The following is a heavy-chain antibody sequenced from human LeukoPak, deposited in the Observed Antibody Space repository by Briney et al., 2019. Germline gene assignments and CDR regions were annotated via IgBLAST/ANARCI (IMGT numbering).Heavy chain of an antibody. D-gene: IGHD3-9*01. CDR3: ARRGAMTGALDY. J-gene: IGHJ4*02. Sequence: GGSLRLSCAASGFTFSRNSMNWVRQAPGKGLVWVSRINSDGSTTAYADSVKGRFTISRDNAQKTLYLQMNSLRVEDTAVYYCARRGAMTGALDYWGQGTLVTVSS. V-gene: IGHV3-74*01. CDR1: GFTFSRNS. CDR2: INSDGSTT.